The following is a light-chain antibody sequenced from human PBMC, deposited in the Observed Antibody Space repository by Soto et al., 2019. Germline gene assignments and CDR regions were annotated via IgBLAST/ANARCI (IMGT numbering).Light chain of an antibody. Sequence: DIQMTQSPSSLSAIVGDSVTITCRAGQSIYTFLNWYQQKPGKAPNLLIYAASSLQSGVPSRFSGSGSGTDFTLTISSLQPEDSATYYCQQSYRTPMYTFGQGTKLEIK. CDR3: QQSYRTPMYT. CDR1: QSIYTF. CDR2: AAS. J-gene: IGKJ2*01. V-gene: IGKV1-39*01.